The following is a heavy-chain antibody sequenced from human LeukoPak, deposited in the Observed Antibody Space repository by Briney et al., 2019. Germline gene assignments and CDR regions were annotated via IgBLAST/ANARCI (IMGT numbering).Heavy chain of an antibody. CDR1: GFTFSSYA. CDR3: ARVGVAVAGTY. CDR2: ISYDGSNK. Sequence: GGSLRLSCAASGFTFSSYAMHWVRQAPGKGLEWVAVISYDGSNKYYADSVKGRVTISRDNSKNTLYLQMNSLRAEDTAVYYCARVGVAVAGTYWGQGTLVTVSS. D-gene: IGHD6-19*01. V-gene: IGHV3-30*04. J-gene: IGHJ4*02.